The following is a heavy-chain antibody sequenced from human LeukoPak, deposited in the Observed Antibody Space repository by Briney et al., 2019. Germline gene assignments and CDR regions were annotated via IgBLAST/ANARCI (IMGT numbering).Heavy chain of an antibody. J-gene: IGHJ4*02. CDR3: AKDHGRAFGY. V-gene: IGHV3-30*18. D-gene: IGHD1-26*01. Sequence: GGSLRLSCAASGFTFSSYGMHWVRQAPGKGLEWVAVISYDGSNKYYADSEKGRFTISRDNSKNTLYLQMNSLRAEDTAVYYCAKDHGRAFGYWGQGTLVTVSS. CDR1: GFTFSSYG. CDR2: ISYDGSNK.